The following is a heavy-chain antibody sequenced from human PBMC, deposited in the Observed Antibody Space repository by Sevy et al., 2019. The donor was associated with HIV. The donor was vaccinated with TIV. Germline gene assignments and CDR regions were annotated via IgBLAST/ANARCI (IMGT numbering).Heavy chain of an antibody. Sequence: GGSLRLSCEASGFTFRSYEMNWVRQAPGKGLEWVSYISSSGSIIYYADSVKGRFTISRDNAKNSLYMQMNSLRAEDTAVYYCARVDGKYDKGFDPWGQGTLVTVSS. V-gene: IGHV3-48*03. D-gene: IGHD3-22*01. CDR2: ISSSGSII. CDR3: ARVDGKYDKGFDP. J-gene: IGHJ5*02. CDR1: GFTFRSYE.